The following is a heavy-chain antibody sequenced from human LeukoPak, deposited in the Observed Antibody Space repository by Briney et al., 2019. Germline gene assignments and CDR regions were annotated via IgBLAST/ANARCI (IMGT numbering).Heavy chain of an antibody. V-gene: IGHV4-34*01. CDR2: INHSGST. CDR1: GGSFSGYY. J-gene: IGHJ6*02. CDR3: ARALRGYCSGGSCYSYYGMDV. D-gene: IGHD2-15*01. Sequence: PSETLSLTCAVYGGSFSGYYWSWIRQPPGKGLEWIGEINHSGSTNYNPSLKSRVTISVDTSKNQFSLELSSVTAADTAVYYCARALRGYCSGGSCYSYYGMDVWGQGTTVTVSS.